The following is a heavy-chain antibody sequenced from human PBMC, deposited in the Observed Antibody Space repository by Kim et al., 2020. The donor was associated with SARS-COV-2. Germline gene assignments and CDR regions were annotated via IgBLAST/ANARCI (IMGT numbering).Heavy chain of an antibody. Sequence: PGKGIEWMGWISASNGNTNYAQKLQGRVTMTTDTSTSTAYMDLRSLRSDDTAVYYCARDEEWDRRYFDYWGQGTLVTVSS. CDR2: ISASNGNT. D-gene: IGHD1-26*01. J-gene: IGHJ4*02. CDR3: ARDEEWDRRYFDY. V-gene: IGHV1-18*01.